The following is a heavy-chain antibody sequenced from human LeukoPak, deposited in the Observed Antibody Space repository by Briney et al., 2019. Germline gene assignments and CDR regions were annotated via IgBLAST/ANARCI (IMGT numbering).Heavy chain of an antibody. CDR3: AKDPYRVIVATGNYLDP. V-gene: IGHV3-30*18. Sequence: GGSLRLSCVASGFTFYSYGMHWVRQAPGKGLEWVAVISHAGSNIHYGDSVKGRFTISRDNSKNTLYLQMNSLRAEDTAVYHCAKDPYRVIVATGNYLDPWGQGTLVTVSS. D-gene: IGHD3-22*01. CDR1: GFTFYSYG. CDR2: ISHAGSNI. J-gene: IGHJ5*02.